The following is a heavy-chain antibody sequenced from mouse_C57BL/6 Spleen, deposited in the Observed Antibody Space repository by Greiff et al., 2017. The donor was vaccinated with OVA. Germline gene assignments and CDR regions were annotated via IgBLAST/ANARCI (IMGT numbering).Heavy chain of an antibody. CDR1: GYTFTSYW. D-gene: IGHD2-5*01. V-gene: IGHV1-64*01. CDR2: IHPNSGST. Sequence: QVQLKQPGAELVKPGASVKLSCKASGYTFTSYWMHWVKQRPGQGLEWIGMIHPNSGSTNYNEKFKSKATLTVDKSSSTAYMQLSSLTSEDSAVYYCARYSNYGVDYYAMDYWGQGTSVTVSS. J-gene: IGHJ4*01. CDR3: ARYSNYGVDYYAMDY.